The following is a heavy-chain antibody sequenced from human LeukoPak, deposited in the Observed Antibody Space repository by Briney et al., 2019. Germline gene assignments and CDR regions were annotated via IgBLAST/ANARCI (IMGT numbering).Heavy chain of an antibody. CDR2: INHSGST. V-gene: IGHV4-34*01. J-gene: IGHJ5*02. D-gene: IGHD2-21*01. Sequence: ETLSLTCAVYGGSFSGYYWSWIRQPPGKGLEWIGEINHSGSTNYNPSLKSRVTISVDTSKNQFSLKQSSVTAADTAVYYCATRLRWFDPWGQGTLVTVSS. CDR3: ATRLRWFDP. CDR1: GGSFSGYY.